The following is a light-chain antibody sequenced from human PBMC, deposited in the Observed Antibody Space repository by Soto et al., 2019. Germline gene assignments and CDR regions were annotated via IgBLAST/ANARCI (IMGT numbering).Light chain of an antibody. V-gene: IGLV1-44*01. CDR1: SSNIGGYT. CDR3: ATWDDRLSGYV. CDR2: SNN. J-gene: IGLJ1*01. Sequence: QSVLTQPPSAAGTPGQRITISCSGSSSNIGGYTVNWYQQLPGAAPKLLVFSNNHRPSGVPDRFSGSKSGTSASLAISGLQSEDEADYYCATWDDRLSGYVFGTGTKLTVL.